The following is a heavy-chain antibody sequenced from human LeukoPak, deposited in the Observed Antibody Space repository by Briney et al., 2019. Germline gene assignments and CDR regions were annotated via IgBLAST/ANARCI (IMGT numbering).Heavy chain of an antibody. V-gene: IGHV3-21*01. J-gene: IGHJ4*02. CDR1: GFTFSSYS. Sequence: GGPLRLSCAASGFTFSSYSMNWVRQAPGKGLEWVSSISSSSSYIYYADSVKGRFTISRDNAKNSLYLQMNSLRAEGTAVYYCARDRTGIAARYFDYWGQGTLVTVSS. D-gene: IGHD6-6*01. CDR2: ISSSSSYI. CDR3: ARDRTGIAARYFDY.